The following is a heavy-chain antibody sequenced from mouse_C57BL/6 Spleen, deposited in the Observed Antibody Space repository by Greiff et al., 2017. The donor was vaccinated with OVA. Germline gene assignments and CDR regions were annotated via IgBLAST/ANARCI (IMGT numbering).Heavy chain of an antibody. D-gene: IGHD2-3*01. CDR2: IHPSDSDT. J-gene: IGHJ4*01. V-gene: IGHV1-74*01. Sequence: QVQLKQPGAELVKPGASVKVSCKASGYTFTSYWMHWVKQRPGQGLEWIGRIHPSDSDTNYNQKFKGKATLTVDKSSSTAYMQLSSLTSEDSAVYYCAISPYDGYAMDYWGQGTSVTVSS. CDR3: AISPYDGYAMDY. CDR1: GYTFTSYW.